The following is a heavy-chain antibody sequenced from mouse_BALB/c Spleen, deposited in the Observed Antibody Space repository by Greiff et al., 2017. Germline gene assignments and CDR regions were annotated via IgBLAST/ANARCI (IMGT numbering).Heavy chain of an antibody. CDR1: GYTFTSYW. CDR2: IYPSDSYT. J-gene: IGHJ4*01. CDR3: TRRLSITPYAMDY. Sequence: QVQLQQPVAELVRPGASVKLSCKASGYTFTSYWINWVKQRPGQGLEWIGNIYPSDSYTNYNQKFKDKATLTVDKSSSTAYMQLSSPTSEDSAVYYCTRRLSITPYAMDYWGQGTSVTVSS. D-gene: IGHD2-4*01. V-gene: IGHV1-69*02.